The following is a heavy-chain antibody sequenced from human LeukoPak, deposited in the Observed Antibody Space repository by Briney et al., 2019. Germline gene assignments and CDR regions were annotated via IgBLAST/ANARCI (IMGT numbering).Heavy chain of an antibody. J-gene: IGHJ4*02. CDR2: INHDSGAT. CDR1: GYRFSASS. Sequence: GASVKVSCKASGYRFSASSMHWVRQAPGQGLEWMGWINHDSGATHFAQKFQGRAIMTSDTSISTVYLELSRLRSDDTAVYYCASEMVRAAKTYYFDYWGQGTLVTVSS. V-gene: IGHV1-2*02. D-gene: IGHD3-10*01. CDR3: ASEMVRAAKTYYFDY.